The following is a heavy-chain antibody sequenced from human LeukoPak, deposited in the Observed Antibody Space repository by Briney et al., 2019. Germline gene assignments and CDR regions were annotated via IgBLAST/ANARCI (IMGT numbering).Heavy chain of an antibody. CDR2: INPDGSST. J-gene: IGHJ5*02. CDR1: GFTFRTYW. CDR3: ARGGKLEPTAMPT. D-gene: IGHD2-2*01. V-gene: IGHV3-74*01. Sequence: GGSLRLSCVASGFTFRTYWMHCVRQVPGKGPVWLSRINPDGSSTTYADSVKGRFTISRDNAKNMLYLQINSLRVEDTAIYYCARGGKLEPTAMPTWGQGSLVVVSS.